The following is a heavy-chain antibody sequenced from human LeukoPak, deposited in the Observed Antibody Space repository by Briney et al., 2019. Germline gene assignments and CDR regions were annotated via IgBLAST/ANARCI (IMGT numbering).Heavy chain of an antibody. J-gene: IGHJ6*03. CDR1: GFTFSSYS. D-gene: IGHD1-26*01. Sequence: PGGSLRLSCAASGFTFSSYSMNWVRQAPGKGLEWVSYISSSSSTIYYADSVKGRFTISRDNSKSTLHLQMNSLRAEDTAIYYCSKEGSGSYYYMDVWGRGTTVTVSS. V-gene: IGHV3-48*01. CDR2: ISSSSSTI. CDR3: SKEGSGSYYYMDV.